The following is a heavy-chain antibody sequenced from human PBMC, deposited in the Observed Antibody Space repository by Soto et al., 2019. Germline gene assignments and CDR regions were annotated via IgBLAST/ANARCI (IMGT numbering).Heavy chain of an antibody. D-gene: IGHD6-13*01. V-gene: IGHV3-23*04. J-gene: IGHJ4*02. CDR1: GFTFSSYA. CDR2: ISSADST. Sequence: EVQLVESGGGLVQPGGSLRLACAASGFTFSSYAMSWVRQAPGKGLEWVSTISSADSTYYADSVKGRFTISRDNSKNTLYLQMNSLRGEDTAVYYCAKGEAVAGTEFDYWGQGTLVTVSS. CDR3: AKGEAVAGTEFDY.